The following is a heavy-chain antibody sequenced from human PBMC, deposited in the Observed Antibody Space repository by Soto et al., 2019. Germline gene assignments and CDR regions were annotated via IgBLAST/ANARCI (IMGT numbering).Heavy chain of an antibody. CDR2: INHSGST. J-gene: IGHJ6*02. CDR1: GGSFSGYC. CDR3: ARGRYILTGYYYYYYYGMDV. Sequence: LEILSLTCAVYGGSFSGYCWSWIRQPPGKGLEWIGEINHSGSTNYNPSLKSRVTISVDTSKNQFSLKLSSVTAADTAVYYCARGRYILTGYYYYYYYGMDVWGQGTTVTVSS. V-gene: IGHV4-34*01. D-gene: IGHD3-9*01.